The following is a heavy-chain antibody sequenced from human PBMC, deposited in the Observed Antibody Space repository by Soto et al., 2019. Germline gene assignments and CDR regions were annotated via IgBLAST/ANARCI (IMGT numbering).Heavy chain of an antibody. CDR2: IKSKTDGGTT. Sequence: GGSLRLSCAASGFTFSNAWMNWVRQAPGKGQEWVARIKSKTDGGTTDYAAPVKGRFTISRDDSKNTLFLQMNSLKTEDTAVYYCTTSILTGYFRWSIFDYWGRGNLVTVSS. CDR3: TTSILTGYFRWSIFDY. CDR1: GFTFSNAW. D-gene: IGHD3-9*01. J-gene: IGHJ4*02. V-gene: IGHV3-15*07.